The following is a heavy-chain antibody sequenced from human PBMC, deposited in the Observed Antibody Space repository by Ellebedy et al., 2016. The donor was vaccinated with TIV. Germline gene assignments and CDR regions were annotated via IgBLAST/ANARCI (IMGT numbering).Heavy chain of an antibody. CDR1: GLTFSRYW. J-gene: IGHJ6*02. CDR3: ARGGHGGCPGWDRMDV. V-gene: IGHV3-7*01. D-gene: IGHD5-12*01. CDR2: IKQDGSDK. Sequence: GESLKISCVDSGLTFSRYWMSLVRQTPGRGLEWVANIKQDGSDKNYVDSVKGRFTISRDNAKNSLYLQMDSLRAEDTAVYYWARGGHGGCPGWDRMDVWGQGTTVTVSS.